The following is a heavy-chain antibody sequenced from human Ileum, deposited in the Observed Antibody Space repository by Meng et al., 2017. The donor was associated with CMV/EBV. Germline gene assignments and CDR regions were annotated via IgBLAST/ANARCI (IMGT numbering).Heavy chain of an antibody. Sequence: SGFNFSSYAMHWVRQTPGKGLEWVAVISYDGSNEFYADSVKGRFTISRDNSKNALYLQMNSLRAEDTAVFYCARGRVDTSGYFYFDYWGQGTLVTVSS. D-gene: IGHD3-22*01. CDR1: GFNFSSYA. V-gene: IGHV3-30*04. CDR3: ARGRVDTSGYFYFDY. J-gene: IGHJ4*02. CDR2: ISYDGSNE.